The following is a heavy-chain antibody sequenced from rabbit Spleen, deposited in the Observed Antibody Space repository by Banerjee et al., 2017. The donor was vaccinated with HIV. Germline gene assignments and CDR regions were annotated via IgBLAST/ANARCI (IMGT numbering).Heavy chain of an antibody. V-gene: IGHV1S40*01. CDR3: ARPPYDDGGGAGYDL. CDR1: GFSSSSVYW. Sequence: QSLEESGGDLVKPGASLTLTCTASGFSSSSVYWIYWVRQAPGKGLEWIGTIFGGSTGTIDYASWAKGRFAISKTSSTTVTLQRTSLTAADTATYFCARPPYDDGGGAGYDLWGPGTLVTVS. D-gene: IGHD6-1*01. J-gene: IGHJ4*01. CDR2: IFGGSTGTI.